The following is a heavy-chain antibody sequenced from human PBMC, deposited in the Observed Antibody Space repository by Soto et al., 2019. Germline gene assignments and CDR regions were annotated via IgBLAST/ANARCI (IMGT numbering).Heavy chain of an antibody. CDR3: ARFLYYYDSSGYYLGAFDI. V-gene: IGHV4-59*01. J-gene: IGHJ3*02. D-gene: IGHD3-22*01. CDR2: IYYSGST. Sequence: SETLSLTCTVSGGSISSYYWSWIRQPPGKGLEWIGYIYYSGSTNYNPSLKSRVTISVDTSKNQFSLKLSSVTAADTAVYYCARFLYYYDSSGYYLGAFDIWGQGTMVTVSS. CDR1: GGSISSYY.